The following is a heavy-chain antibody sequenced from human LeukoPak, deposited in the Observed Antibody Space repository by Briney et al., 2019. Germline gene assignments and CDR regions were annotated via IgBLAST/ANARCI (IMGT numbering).Heavy chain of an antibody. V-gene: IGHV3-7*04. Sequence: PGGSLRLSCAASGFTFSSHWMSWVRQTPGKGLEWVANIKQDGSEKCYMDSVKGRFTISRDNAKKSLYLQMNSLRAGDTAVYSCARISGNTWAEYYFDYWGQGILVTVSS. CDR2: IKQDGSEK. CDR1: GFTFSSHW. J-gene: IGHJ4*02. D-gene: IGHD2/OR15-2a*01. CDR3: ARISGNTWAEYYFDY.